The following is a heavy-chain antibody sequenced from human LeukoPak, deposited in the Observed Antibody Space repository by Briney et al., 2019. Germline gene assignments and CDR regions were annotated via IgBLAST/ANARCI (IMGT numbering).Heavy chain of an antibody. CDR1: GGTFSSYA. V-gene: IGHV1-69*13. D-gene: IGHD3-16*01. Sequence: SVKVSCKASGGTFSSYAITWVRQAPGQGLEWMGGIILILNTANYAQKFQGRVTITADESTDTAYMELSSLRSGVTAVCYGARFNSGLGSLAYPFDPWGQGTLVSVSS. J-gene: IGHJ5*02. CDR3: ARFNSGLGSLAYPFDP. CDR2: IILILNTA.